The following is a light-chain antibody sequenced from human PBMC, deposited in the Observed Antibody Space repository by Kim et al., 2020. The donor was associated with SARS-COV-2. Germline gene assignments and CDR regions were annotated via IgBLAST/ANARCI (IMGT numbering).Light chain of an antibody. V-gene: IGKV3-20*01. CDR3: QQYGSSVWA. CDR2: GAS. J-gene: IGKJ1*01. CDR1: QSVNSRY. Sequence: PGERVTRSCRASQSVNSRYLAWYQQKPGQAPRLLVYGASSRATGIADRFSGSGSGTDFTLTISRLESEDSAVYYCQQYGSSVWAFGQGTKVDIK.